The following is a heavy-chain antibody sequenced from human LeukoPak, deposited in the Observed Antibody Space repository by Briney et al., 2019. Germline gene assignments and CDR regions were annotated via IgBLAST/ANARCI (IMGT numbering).Heavy chain of an antibody. D-gene: IGHD6-19*01. CDR1: GGSISSSSYY. CDR2: IYHSGST. J-gene: IGHJ4*02. V-gene: IGHV4-39*07. CDR3: ARMGSGLFDY. Sequence: SETLSLTCTVSGGSISSSSYYWGWVRQPPGKGLEWIGEIYHSGSTNYNPSLKSRVTISVDKSKNQFSLKLSSVTAADTAVYYCARMGSGLFDYWGQGTLVTVSS.